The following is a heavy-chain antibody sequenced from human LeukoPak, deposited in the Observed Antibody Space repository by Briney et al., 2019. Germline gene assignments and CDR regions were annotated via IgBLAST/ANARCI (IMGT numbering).Heavy chain of an antibody. CDR1: GFTFSSYG. Sequence: GGSLRLSCAASGFTFSSYGMHWVRQAPGKGLEWVAFIRYDGSNKYYADSVKGRFTISRDNSKNTLYLQMNSLRAEDTAVYYCAKRLLRISRATYLWIEDYWGQGTLVTVSS. CDR3: AKRLLRISRATYLWIEDY. CDR2: IRYDGSNK. D-gene: IGHD1-26*01. J-gene: IGHJ4*02. V-gene: IGHV3-30*02.